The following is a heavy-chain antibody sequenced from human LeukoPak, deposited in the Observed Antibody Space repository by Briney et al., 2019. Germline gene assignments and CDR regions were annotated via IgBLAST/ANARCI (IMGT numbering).Heavy chain of an antibody. D-gene: IGHD6-19*01. Sequence: GESLRLSCAASGFTFSSHSMNWVRQAPGKGLEWVSSISSSSSYIYYADSVKGRFTISRDNAKNSLYLRMHSLRAEDTAIYYCARSSGWYHRGPDYYYYYMDVWGKGTTVTVS. CDR2: ISSSSSYI. V-gene: IGHV3-21*01. CDR3: ARSSGWYHRGPDYYYYYMDV. J-gene: IGHJ6*03. CDR1: GFTFSSHS.